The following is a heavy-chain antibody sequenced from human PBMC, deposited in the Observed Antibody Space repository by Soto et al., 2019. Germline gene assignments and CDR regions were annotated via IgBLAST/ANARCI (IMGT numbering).Heavy chain of an antibody. CDR3: ARSLELMDV. CDR1: GGSISSSNW. J-gene: IGHJ6*02. V-gene: IGHV4-4*02. CDR2: IYHSGST. D-gene: IGHD1-7*01. Sequence: PSETLSLTCAVSGGSISSSNWWGSVRQPQGKGLEWIGEIYHSGSTNYNPSLKSRASISVDKSKNQFSLKLSSVPAADTAVYYCARSLELMDVWGQGTTVTVSS.